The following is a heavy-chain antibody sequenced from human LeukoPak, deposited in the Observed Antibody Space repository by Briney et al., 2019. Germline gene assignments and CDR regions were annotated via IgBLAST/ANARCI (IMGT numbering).Heavy chain of an antibody. CDR2: IHYSGST. D-gene: IGHD3-10*01. J-gene: IGHJ4*02. Sequence: SETLSLTCTVSGGSMSTYFWSWIRQPPGKGLEWIGYIHYSGSTNYSPSLESRVTISVDTSKNQFTLKLTSVTAADTAVYFCAREDGGNFDYWGQGTLVTVSS. CDR3: AREDGGNFDY. CDR1: GGSMSTYF. V-gene: IGHV4-59*01.